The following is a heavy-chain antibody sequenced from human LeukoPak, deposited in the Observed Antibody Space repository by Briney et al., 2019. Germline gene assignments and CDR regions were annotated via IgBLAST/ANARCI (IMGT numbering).Heavy chain of an antibody. CDR1: GFTFDNYG. Sequence: PGGSLRLSCAASGFTFDNYGLSWVRQPPGKGLEWVSGISWNSGSIGYADSVKGRFTISRDNAKNSLYLQMNSLRAEDTALYYCAKDTGYYYDSSNYWVWGQGTLVTVSS. CDR2: ISWNSGSI. J-gene: IGHJ4*02. D-gene: IGHD3-22*01. CDR3: AKDTGYYYDSSNYWV. V-gene: IGHV3-9*01.